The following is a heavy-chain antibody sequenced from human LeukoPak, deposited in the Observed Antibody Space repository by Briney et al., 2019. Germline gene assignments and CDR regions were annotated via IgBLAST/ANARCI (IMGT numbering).Heavy chain of an antibody. CDR1: GFTLGNYW. Sequence: GGSLRLSCVASGFTLGNYWMHWVRQAPGKGLVWFSHINTDGSSTNYADSVKGRFTISRDNARNTLYLQMNSVRVEDTGVYYCARDLTHCSGGRCHTSPNDCWGQGTQVTVSS. V-gene: IGHV3-74*01. J-gene: IGHJ4*02. CDR3: ARDLTHCSGGRCHTSPNDC. D-gene: IGHD2-15*01. CDR2: INTDGSST.